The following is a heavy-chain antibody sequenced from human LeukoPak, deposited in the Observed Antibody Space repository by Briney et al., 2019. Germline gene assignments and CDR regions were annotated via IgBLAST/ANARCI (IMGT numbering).Heavy chain of an antibody. CDR1: GFTFSDYY. J-gene: IGHJ4*02. Sequence: RGSLRLSCAISGFTFSDYYFSWIRQAPGKGLEWISYISSSGNVIYYADSVKGRFTISRDNAKNSLYLQMNSLRVEDTAVYYCARDTEDDDGSTTFDYWGQGTLVTVSS. CDR3: ARDTEDDDGSTTFDY. D-gene: IGHD1-26*01. V-gene: IGHV3-11*01. CDR2: ISSSGNVI.